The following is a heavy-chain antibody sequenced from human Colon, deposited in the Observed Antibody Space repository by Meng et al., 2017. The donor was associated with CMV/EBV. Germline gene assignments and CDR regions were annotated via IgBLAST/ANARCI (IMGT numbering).Heavy chain of an antibody. CDR3: ARSRKLRP. D-gene: IGHD3-16*01. CDR2: INPNNGGT. V-gene: IGHV1-2*02. Sequence: ASVKVSCKASGYTFIVYFMHWVRQAPGQGLEWMGWINPNNGGTNYAQKFQGRVTMTRDTSISTAYMELSRLRSDDTAVYYCARSRKLRPWGQGTLVTVSS. CDR1: GYTFIVYF. J-gene: IGHJ5*02.